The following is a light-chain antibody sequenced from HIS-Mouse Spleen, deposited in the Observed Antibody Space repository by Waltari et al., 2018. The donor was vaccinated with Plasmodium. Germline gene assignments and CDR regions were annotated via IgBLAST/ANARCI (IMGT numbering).Light chain of an antibody. CDR2: SNN. CDR3: AAWDDSLNGAV. CDR1: SSNIGRKT. J-gene: IGLJ7*01. V-gene: IGLV1-44*01. Sequence: QSVLTQPPSASGTPGQRVTISCSGSSSNIGRKTVIWYQQLPGTAPKLLIYSNNQRPSGVPDRFSGSKSGTSASLAISGLQSEDEADYYCAAWDDSLNGAVFGGGTQLTVL.